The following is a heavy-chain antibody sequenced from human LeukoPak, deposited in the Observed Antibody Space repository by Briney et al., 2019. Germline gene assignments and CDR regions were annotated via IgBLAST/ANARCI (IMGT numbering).Heavy chain of an antibody. CDR2: IYASGST. J-gene: IGHJ6*03. V-gene: IGHV4-61*02. Sequence: SQTLSLTCTVSGGSISSGSYYWSWIRQPAGKGLEWIGRIYASGSTNYNPSLKSRVTMSVDTSKNQFSLKLSSVTAAETAVYYCARGSYSGSWDRFYYYYYMDVWGKETTVTISS. CDR3: ARGSYSGSWDRFYYYYYMDV. D-gene: IGHD6-13*01. CDR1: GGSISSGSYY.